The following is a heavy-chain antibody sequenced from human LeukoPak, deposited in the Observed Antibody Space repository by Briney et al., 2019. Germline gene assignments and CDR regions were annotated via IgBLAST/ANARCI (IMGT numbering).Heavy chain of an antibody. V-gene: IGHV5-51*01. CDR3: ARLGGSGSYYDPWAFDI. J-gene: IGHJ3*02. CDR2: IYPGDSHT. Sequence: GESLKISCKGSGYSFTNYWIGWVRQMPGKGLEWMEIIYPGDSHTRYSPSFQGQVTISADKSISTAYLQWSSLKASDTAMYYCARLGGSGSYYDPWAFDIWGQGTMVTVSS. CDR1: GYSFTNYW. D-gene: IGHD1-26*01.